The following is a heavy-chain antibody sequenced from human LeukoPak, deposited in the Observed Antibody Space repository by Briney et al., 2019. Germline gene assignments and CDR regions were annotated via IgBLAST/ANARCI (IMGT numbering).Heavy chain of an antibody. Sequence: GGSLRLSCAASGFTFSSYAMSWVRQAPGKGLEWVSAISGSGGSTYYADSVKGRFTISRDNSKNTLYLQMNSLRAEDTAVYYCAKEEGYSSGWYPGYYFGYWGQGTLVTVSS. CDR2: ISGSGGST. D-gene: IGHD6-19*01. CDR3: AKEEGYSSGWYPGYYFGY. J-gene: IGHJ4*02. CDR1: GFTFSSYA. V-gene: IGHV3-23*01.